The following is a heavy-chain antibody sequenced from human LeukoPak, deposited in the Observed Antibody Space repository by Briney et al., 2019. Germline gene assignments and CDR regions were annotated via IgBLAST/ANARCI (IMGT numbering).Heavy chain of an antibody. CDR2: INGDGSST. CDR3: ANGPRHCSSTSCYGGY. V-gene: IGHV3-74*01. J-gene: IGHJ4*02. D-gene: IGHD2-2*01. Sequence: GGSLRLSCAASGFTLSYYWMHWVRQAPGKGLVWVSCINGDGSSTNYADSVKGRFTISRDNSKNTLYLQMNSLRAEDTAVYYCANGPRHCSSTSCYGGYWGQGTLVTVSS. CDR1: GFTLSYYW.